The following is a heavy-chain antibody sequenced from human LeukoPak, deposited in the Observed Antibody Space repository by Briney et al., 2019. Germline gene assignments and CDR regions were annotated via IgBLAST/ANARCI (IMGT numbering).Heavy chain of an antibody. CDR2: IYTSGST. V-gene: IGHV4-4*07. CDR1: GGSLSGYY. J-gene: IGHJ4*02. D-gene: IGHD6-13*01. CDR3: ARESIAAAGSYLFDY. Sequence: SETLSLTCAVYGGSLSGYYWSWIRQPAGKGLEWIGRIYTSGSTNYNPSLKSRVTMSVDTSKNQFSLKLSSVTAADTAVYYCARESIAAAGSYLFDYWGQGTLVTVSS.